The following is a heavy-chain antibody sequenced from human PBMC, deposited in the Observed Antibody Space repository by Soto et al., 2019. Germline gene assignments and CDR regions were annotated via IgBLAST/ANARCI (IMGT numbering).Heavy chain of an antibody. J-gene: IGHJ4*02. V-gene: IGHV4-34*01. Sequence: PSETLSLTCAVYGGSFSGYYWSWIRQPPGKGLEWIGEINHSGSTNYNPSLKSRVTISVDTSKNQFSLKLSSVTAADTAVYYRAGEGDYSRLDSWGQGTLVTVSS. CDR1: GGSFSGYY. CDR3: AGEGDYSRLDS. D-gene: IGHD2-15*01. CDR2: INHSGST.